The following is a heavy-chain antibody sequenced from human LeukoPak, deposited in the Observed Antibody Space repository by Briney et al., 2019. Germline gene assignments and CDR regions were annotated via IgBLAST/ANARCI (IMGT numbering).Heavy chain of an antibody. V-gene: IGHV3-7*01. CDR2: IKQDGGEK. D-gene: IGHD5-24*01. CDR1: GFTFSSYW. CDR3: ARQSRDGYHYFDY. Sequence: QPGGSLRPSCAASGFTFSSYWMSWVRQAPGKGLEWVANIKQDGGEKYYVDSVEGRFTISRDNAKNSLYLQMNSLRAEDTAVYYCARQSRDGYHYFDYWGQGTLVTVSS. J-gene: IGHJ4*02.